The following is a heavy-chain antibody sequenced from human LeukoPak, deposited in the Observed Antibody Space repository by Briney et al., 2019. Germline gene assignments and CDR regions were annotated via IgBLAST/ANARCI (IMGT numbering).Heavy chain of an antibody. V-gene: IGHV4-34*01. CDR2: INHSGST. D-gene: IGHD3-22*01. J-gene: IGHJ5*02. CDR1: GGSFSGYY. CDR3: ARSHYYDSSGSQNNWFDP. Sequence: SETLSLTCAVYGGSFSGYYWSWIRQPPGKGLEWIGEINHSGSTNYNPSLKSRVTISVDTSKNQFSLKLSSVTAADTAEYYCARSHYYDSSGSQNNWFDPWGQGNLVTVSS.